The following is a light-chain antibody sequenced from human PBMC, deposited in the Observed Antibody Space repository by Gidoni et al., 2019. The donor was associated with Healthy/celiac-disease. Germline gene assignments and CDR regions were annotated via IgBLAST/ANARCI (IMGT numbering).Light chain of an antibody. CDR2: GNS. J-gene: IGLJ2*01. Sequence: QSVLTQPTSVSVAPGQRVTISSTGASSNIGAGYDVHWYQQLPGTAPKLLIYGNSNRPSGVPDRFSGSKSGTSASLAITGLQAEDEADYYCQSYDSSLSGVVFGGGTKLTVL. V-gene: IGLV1-40*01. CDR3: QSYDSSLSGVV. CDR1: SSNIGAGYD.